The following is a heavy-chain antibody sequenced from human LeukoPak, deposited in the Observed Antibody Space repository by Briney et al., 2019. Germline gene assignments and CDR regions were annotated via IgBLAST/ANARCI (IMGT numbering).Heavy chain of an antibody. CDR3: ARGGGITIFGVVNPSDY. V-gene: IGHV4-34*01. J-gene: IGHJ4*02. CDR1: GGSFSGYY. D-gene: IGHD3-3*01. Sequence: SETLSLTCAVYGGSFSGYYWSWIRQPPGKGLEWIGEINHSGSTNYNPSLKSRVTISVDTSKNQFSLKLSSVTAADTVVYYCARGGGITIFGVVNPSDYWGQGTLVTVSS. CDR2: INHSGST.